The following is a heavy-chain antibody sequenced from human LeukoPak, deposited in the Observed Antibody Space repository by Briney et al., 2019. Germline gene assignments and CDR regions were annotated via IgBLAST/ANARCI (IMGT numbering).Heavy chain of an antibody. V-gene: IGHV4-61*02. CDR2: VYASGNT. CDR3: ARTLDNMLTGYAFDI. CDR1: GGSISSDACY. Sequence: PSETLSRTCTVAGGSISSDACYWRWIRQTAGKGLEWIGRVYASGNTNSNPSLKSRVTVSMNTSKNQFSLRLTSVSAAATAVYYWARTLDNMLTGYAFDICGEGAMFTVSS. J-gene: IGHJ3*02. D-gene: IGHD3-9*01.